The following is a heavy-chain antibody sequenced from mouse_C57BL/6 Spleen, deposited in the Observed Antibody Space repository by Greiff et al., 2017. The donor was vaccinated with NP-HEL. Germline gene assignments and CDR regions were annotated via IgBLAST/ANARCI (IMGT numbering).Heavy chain of an antibody. CDR1: GYTFTDYN. D-gene: IGHD1-1*01. J-gene: IGHJ4*01. V-gene: IGHV1-18*01. CDR3: AITTVVAYYYAMDY. Sequence: VQLQQSGPELVKPGASVKIPCKASGYTFTDYNMDWVKQSHGKSLEWIGDINPNNGGTIYNQKFKGKATLTVDKSSSTAYMELRSLTSEDTAVYYCAITTVVAYYYAMDYWGQGTSVTVSS. CDR2: INPNNGGT.